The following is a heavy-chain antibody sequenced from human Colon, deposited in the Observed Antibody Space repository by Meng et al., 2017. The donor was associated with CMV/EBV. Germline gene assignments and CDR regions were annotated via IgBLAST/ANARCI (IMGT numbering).Heavy chain of an antibody. D-gene: IGHD4-17*01. Sequence: GESLKISCAASGFTFDDYTMHWVRQAPGKGLEWVSLISWDGGSTYYADSVKGRFTISRDNSKNSLYLQMNSLRAEDSAVYYCARVEGSVTSPLDYWGQGTLVTVSS. CDR1: GFTFDDYT. J-gene: IGHJ4*02. V-gene: IGHV3-43*01. CDR2: ISWDGGST. CDR3: ARVEGSVTSPLDY.